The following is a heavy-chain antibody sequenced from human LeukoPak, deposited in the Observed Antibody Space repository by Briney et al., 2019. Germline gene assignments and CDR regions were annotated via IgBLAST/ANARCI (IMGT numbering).Heavy chain of an antibody. J-gene: IGHJ3*02. V-gene: IGHV4-61*02. CDR3: ARVPYDNSGYYYAAAFDI. CDR2: IYTSGST. D-gene: IGHD3-22*01. CDR1: GGSISSGSYY. Sequence: KTSETLSLTCTVSGGSISSGSYYWSWIRQPAGKGLEWIGRIYTSGSTNYNPSLKSRVTISVDTSKNQFSLKLSSVTAADTAVYYCARVPYDNSGYYYAAAFDIWGQGTMVTVSS.